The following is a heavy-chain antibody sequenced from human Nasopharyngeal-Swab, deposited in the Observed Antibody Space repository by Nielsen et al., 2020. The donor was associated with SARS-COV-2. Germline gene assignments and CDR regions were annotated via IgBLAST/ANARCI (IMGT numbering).Heavy chain of an antibody. CDR2: AGGNDGST. CDR1: GFGFSAFA. CDR3: AKKYGTRGWYVGLDY. Sequence: GESLKISCAASGFGFSAFAMSWVRQAPGKGLEWVSAAGGNDGSTFYADSVRGRFTISRDNSKNTLYLQMNSLRAEDTPLYYCAKKYGTRGWYVGLDYWGQGTQVTVSS. V-gene: IGHV3-23*01. J-gene: IGHJ4*02. D-gene: IGHD6-19*01.